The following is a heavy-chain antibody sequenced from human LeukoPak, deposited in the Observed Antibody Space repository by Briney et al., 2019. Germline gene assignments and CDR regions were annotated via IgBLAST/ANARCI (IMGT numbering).Heavy chain of an antibody. J-gene: IGHJ4*02. V-gene: IGHV1-2*02. CDR2: INPNSGGT. Sequence: ASVTVSFKASGYTFTVYYMHWVRQAPGQGLEWMGWINPNSGGTNYAQKFQGRVTMTRDTSISTAYMELSRLRSDDTAVYYCARESAWNYYGSGDFDYWGQGTLVTVSS. D-gene: IGHD3-10*01. CDR1: GYTFTVYY. CDR3: ARESAWNYYGSGDFDY.